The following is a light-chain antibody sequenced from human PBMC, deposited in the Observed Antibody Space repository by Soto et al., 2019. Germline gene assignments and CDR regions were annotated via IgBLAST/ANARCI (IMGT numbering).Light chain of an antibody. V-gene: IGKV3-20*01. Sequence: EIVLTQTPATLSLSPGERATLSCRASQSISSSYLAWYQQKPGQAPRLLMYSASSRATGIPDRFSGSGSGTDFTLTISXLEPEDFAVNYCQQYNSSPTFGQGTKVDIK. CDR3: QQYNSSPT. CDR1: QSISSSY. CDR2: SAS. J-gene: IGKJ1*01.